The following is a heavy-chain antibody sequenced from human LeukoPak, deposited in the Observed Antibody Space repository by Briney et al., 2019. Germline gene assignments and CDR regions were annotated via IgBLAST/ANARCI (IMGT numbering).Heavy chain of an antibody. CDR1: GSTFSSHT. J-gene: IGHJ4*02. V-gene: IGHV3-48*01. CDR3: ARDQGTYDY. D-gene: IGHD1-1*01. Sequence: GGSLRLSCAASGSTFSSHTMNWVRQAPGKGLEWVSYISSSSSTIYYADSVKGRFTISRDNAKNSLYLQMTSLRAEDTAVYYCARDQGTYDYWGQGTLVTVSS. CDR2: ISSSSSTI.